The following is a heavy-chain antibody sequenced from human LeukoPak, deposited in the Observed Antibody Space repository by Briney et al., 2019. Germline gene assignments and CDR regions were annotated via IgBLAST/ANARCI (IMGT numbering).Heavy chain of an antibody. D-gene: IGHD6-13*01. CDR2: ISDNSYWI. V-gene: IGHV3-21*01. CDR3: ARGTNRIAAAGPDPHFDY. Sequence: GGSLRLSCAASGFTFSTYSMSWVRQAPGKGLEWVSSISDNSYWIYYADSVEGRFIISRDNAKNSLYLQMNSLRAEDTAVYYCARGTNRIAAAGPDPHFDYWGQGTLVTVSS. CDR1: GFTFSTYS. J-gene: IGHJ4*02.